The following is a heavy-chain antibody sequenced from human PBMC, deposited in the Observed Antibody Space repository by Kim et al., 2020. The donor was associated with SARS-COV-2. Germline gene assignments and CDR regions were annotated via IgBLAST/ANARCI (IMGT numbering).Heavy chain of an antibody. D-gene: IGHD2-21*01. CDR1: GFTFSSYA. CDR2: ISGSGGST. Sequence: GGSLRLSFAASGFTFSSYAMSWVRQAPGKGLEWVSAISGSGGSTYYADSVKGRFTISRDNSKNTLYLQMNSLRAEDTAVYYCAKLSCGETEYYYYGMDVWGQGTTVTVSS. CDR3: AKLSCGETEYYYYGMDV. J-gene: IGHJ6*02. V-gene: IGHV3-23*01.